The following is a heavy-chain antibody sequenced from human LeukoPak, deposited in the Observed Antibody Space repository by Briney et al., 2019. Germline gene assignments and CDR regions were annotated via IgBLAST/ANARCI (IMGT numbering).Heavy chain of an antibody. J-gene: IGHJ4*02. CDR2: IKQDGSEK. V-gene: IGHV3-7*01. Sequence: PGGSLRLSCAASGFTFSSYWMSWVRQAPGKGLEWVANIKQDGSEKYYVDSVKGRFTISRDNAKNSLYLRMNSLRAEDTAVYYCAREARAAFLTPDDYGDYESGLMRATYFDYWGQGTLVTVSS. CDR1: GFTFSSYW. D-gene: IGHD4-17*01. CDR3: AREARAAFLTPDDYGDYESGLMRATYFDY.